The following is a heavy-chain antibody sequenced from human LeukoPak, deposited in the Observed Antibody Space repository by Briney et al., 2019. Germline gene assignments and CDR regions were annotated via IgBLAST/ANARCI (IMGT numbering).Heavy chain of an antibody. CDR3: ARGPRITLVRGGQWYFYMDV. CDR2: VSAYNGHT. V-gene: IGHV1-18*01. CDR1: GYTFNSYG. D-gene: IGHD3-10*01. J-gene: IGHJ6*03. Sequence: ASLKVSCKASGYTFNSYGISWVRQAPGQGLEWMGWVSAYNGHTNYAQKFQGRVTMTRDTSTSTVYMELSSLRSDDTAVYYCARGPRITLVRGGQWYFYMDVWGKGTTVTVSS.